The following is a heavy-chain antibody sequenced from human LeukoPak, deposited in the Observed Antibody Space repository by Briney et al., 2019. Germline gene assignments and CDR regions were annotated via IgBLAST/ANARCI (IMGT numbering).Heavy chain of an antibody. V-gene: IGHV3-9*01. CDR2: ISWNSGSI. J-gene: IGHJ4*02. CDR1: GFTFDDYA. CDR3: TRDQTPYY. Sequence: SLRLSCAASGFTFDDYAMHWVRQAPGKGLEWVSGISWNSGSIGYADSVKGRFTISRDNAKNSLYLQMNSLRAEDTALYYCTRDQTPYYWGQGTLVTVSS.